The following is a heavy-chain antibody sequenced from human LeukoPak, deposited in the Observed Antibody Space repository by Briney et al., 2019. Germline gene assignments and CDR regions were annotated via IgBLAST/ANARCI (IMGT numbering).Heavy chain of an antibody. CDR1: GFTFSSYS. CDR3: AREWVVVPAAVDY. D-gene: IGHD2-2*01. Sequence: PGGSLRLSCAASGFTFSSYSMNWVRQAPGKGLEWVSSIGSSSSYIYYADSVKGRFTISRDNAKNSLYPQMNSLRAEDTAVYYCAREWVVVPAAVDYWGQGTLVTVSS. CDR2: IGSSSSYI. J-gene: IGHJ4*02. V-gene: IGHV3-21*01.